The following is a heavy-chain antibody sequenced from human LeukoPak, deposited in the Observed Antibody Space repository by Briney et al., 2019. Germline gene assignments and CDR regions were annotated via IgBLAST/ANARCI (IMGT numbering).Heavy chain of an antibody. V-gene: IGHV3-21*01. CDR2: IPASGTYS. CDR1: GFTFSTYT. CDR3: VRGDSRDY. Sequence: GGSLRLSCAASGFTFSTYTMNWVRQAPGKGLEWVLSIPASGTYSHHADSVKGRFTISRDNAKNSLYLDMDTLRAEDTAVYYCVRGDSRDYWGQGTLVTVSS. D-gene: IGHD6-13*01. J-gene: IGHJ4*02.